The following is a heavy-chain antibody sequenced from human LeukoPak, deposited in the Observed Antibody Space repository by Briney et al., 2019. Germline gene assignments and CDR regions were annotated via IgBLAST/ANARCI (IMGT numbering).Heavy chain of an antibody. V-gene: IGHV1-18*01. CDR1: GYTFTSYG. CDR3: ARDSLYCSSTSCYNCFDY. J-gene: IGHJ4*02. Sequence: ASVKVSCKASGYTFTSYGIGWVRQAPGQGLEWMGWISAYNGNTNYAQKLQGRVTMTTDTSTSTAYMELRSLRSDDTAVYYCARDSLYCSSTSCYNCFDYWGQGTLVTVSS. CDR2: ISAYNGNT. D-gene: IGHD2-2*02.